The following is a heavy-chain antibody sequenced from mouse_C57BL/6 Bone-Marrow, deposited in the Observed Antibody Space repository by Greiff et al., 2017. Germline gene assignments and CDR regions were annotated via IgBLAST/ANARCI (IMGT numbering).Heavy chain of an antibody. CDR1: GFNIKNTY. CDR3: ARSGGSRLYYYAMDY. J-gene: IGHJ4*01. CDR2: IDPANGNT. V-gene: IGHV14-3*01. D-gene: IGHD1-1*01. Sequence: VQRVESVAELVRPGASVKLSCTASGFNIKNTYMHWVKQRPEQGLEWIGRIDPANGNTKYAPKFQGKATITADTSSNTAYLQLSSLTSEDTAIYYCARSGGSRLYYYAMDYWGQGTSVTVSS.